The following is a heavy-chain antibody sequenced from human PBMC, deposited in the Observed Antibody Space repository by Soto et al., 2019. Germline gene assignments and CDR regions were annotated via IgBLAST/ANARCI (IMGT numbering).Heavy chain of an antibody. V-gene: IGHV3-23*01. CDR2: ISDSGSHT. J-gene: IGHJ4*02. D-gene: IGHD6-13*01. CDR3: AKDTYSSSWYF. Sequence: VSLRLSCAGSGVTFSSYAMSWVRQAPGKGLEWVSSISDSGSHTYYADSVKGRLTISRDNSKNALYLQMNSLRVEDTALYYCAKDTYSSSWYFWGQGTLVTVSS. CDR1: GVTFSSYA.